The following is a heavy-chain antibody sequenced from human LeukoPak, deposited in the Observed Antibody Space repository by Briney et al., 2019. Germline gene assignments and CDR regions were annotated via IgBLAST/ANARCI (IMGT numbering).Heavy chain of an antibody. CDR3: ARDGRPLDY. CDR2: ISSISSTI. CDR1: GFSFSSWS. J-gene: IGHJ4*02. Sequence: GGSLRLSCAASGFSFSSWSMSWVRQAPGKGLEWVSYISSISSTISYADSVKGRFTISRDNAKNSLYLQMDSLRDEDTAVYYCARDGRPLDYWGQGTLVTVSS. V-gene: IGHV3-48*02.